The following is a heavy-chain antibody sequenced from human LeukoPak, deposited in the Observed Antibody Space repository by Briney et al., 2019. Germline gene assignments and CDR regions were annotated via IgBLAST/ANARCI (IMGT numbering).Heavy chain of an antibody. V-gene: IGHV3-23*01. CDR1: GFIFNKHA. D-gene: IGHD4/OR15-4a*01. CDR3: AKERDYGPADY. CDR2: LSGSGSST. J-gene: IGHJ4*02. Sequence: GGSLRLSCVASGFIFNKHAMSWVRQAPGKGLEWVSGLSGSGSSTDYADSVKGRFTVSRDNSKNTLFLQMNSLRAEDTAIYYCAKERDYGPADYWGQGTLVTVSS.